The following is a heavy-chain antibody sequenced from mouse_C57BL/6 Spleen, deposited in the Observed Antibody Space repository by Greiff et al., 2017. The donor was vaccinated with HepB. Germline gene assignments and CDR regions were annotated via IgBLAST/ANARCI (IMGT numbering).Heavy chain of an antibody. CDR1: GFTFSDYG. CDR3: ARPDPYAMDY. J-gene: IGHJ4*01. Sequence: EVKLMESGGGLVKPGGSLKLSCAASGFTFSDYGMHWVRQAPEKGLEWVAYISSGSSTIYYADTVKGRFTISRDNAKNTLFLQMTSLRSEDTAMYYCARPDPYAMDYWGQGTSVTVSS. CDR2: ISSGSSTI. V-gene: IGHV5-17*01.